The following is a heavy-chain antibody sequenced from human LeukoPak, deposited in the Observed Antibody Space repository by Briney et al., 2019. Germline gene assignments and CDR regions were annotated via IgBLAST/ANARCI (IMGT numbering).Heavy chain of an antibody. CDR2: INHSGSA. Sequence: SETLSLTCAVYGGPFSGYYWSWIRQPPGKGLEWIGEINHSGSANYNPSLKSRVTISVDMSKNQFSLKLSSVTAADTAVYYCARARGDYYDSSGYYSAFDYWGQGTLVTVSS. D-gene: IGHD3-22*01. V-gene: IGHV4-34*01. CDR1: GGPFSGYY. CDR3: ARARGDYYDSSGYYSAFDY. J-gene: IGHJ4*02.